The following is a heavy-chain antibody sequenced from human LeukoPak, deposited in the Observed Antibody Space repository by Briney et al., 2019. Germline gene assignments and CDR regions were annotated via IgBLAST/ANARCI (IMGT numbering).Heavy chain of an antibody. V-gene: IGHV4-4*02. CDR3: ARDVGGRIAVAGTKGTYYFDY. CDR2: IYHSGST. Sequence: PSGTLSLTCAVSGGSISSSNWWSWVRQPPGKGLEWIGEIYHSGSTNYNPSLKSRVTISVDKSKNQFSLKLSSVTAADTAVYYCARDVGGRIAVAGTKGTYYFDYWGQGTLVTVSS. J-gene: IGHJ4*02. D-gene: IGHD6-19*01. CDR1: GGSISSSNW.